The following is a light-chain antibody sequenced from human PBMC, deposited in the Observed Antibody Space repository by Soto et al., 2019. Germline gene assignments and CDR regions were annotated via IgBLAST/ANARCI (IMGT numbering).Light chain of an antibody. Sequence: EVVLMQSPDTLSLXPXEXXTLSCRASESISSHYIAWYQHKPGQAPRLLIFGASTRATGIPDRFSGSWSGTDFTLTISRLEPEDFAMYYCQNFGDSPFTFGPGTKVDIK. CDR2: GAS. CDR3: QNFGDSPFT. CDR1: ESISSHY. V-gene: IGKV3-20*01. J-gene: IGKJ3*01.